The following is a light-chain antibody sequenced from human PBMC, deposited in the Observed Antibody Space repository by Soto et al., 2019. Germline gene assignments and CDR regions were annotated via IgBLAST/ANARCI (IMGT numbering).Light chain of an antibody. CDR1: QNVGTS. J-gene: IGKJ2*01. V-gene: IGKV3-15*01. CDR3: QQYNNRPPMYT. Sequence: EIVMTQSPAILSMSPGERATLSCRASQNVGTSLAWYQQIPGQAPRLLIYGASTRATSIPARFSGSGSGTEFTLTISRLQSEDFAVYYCQQYNNRPPMYTFGQGTKLEIK. CDR2: GAS.